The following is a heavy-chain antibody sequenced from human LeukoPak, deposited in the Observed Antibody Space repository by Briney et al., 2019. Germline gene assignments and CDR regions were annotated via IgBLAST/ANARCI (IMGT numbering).Heavy chain of an antibody. V-gene: IGHV3-7*01. Sequence: AGGSLRLSCAVSGLSFSRYWMTWGRQAPGKGLEWVANIKEDGSERYYVDSVKGRFTTSRDSAKNSLYLQMNSLRVEDTAVYYCAREHKYSSGTLDYWGQGTLVTVSS. CDR3: AREHKYSSGTLDY. CDR1: GLSFSRYW. D-gene: IGHD6-19*01. J-gene: IGHJ4*02. CDR2: IKEDGSER.